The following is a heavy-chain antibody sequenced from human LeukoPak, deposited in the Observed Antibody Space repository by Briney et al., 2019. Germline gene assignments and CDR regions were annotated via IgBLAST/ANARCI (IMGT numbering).Heavy chain of an antibody. CDR3: ARGYYDFWSGYDY. CDR1: GSTFSSYS. V-gene: IGHV3-48*01. CDR2: ISSSSSTI. J-gene: IGHJ4*02. Sequence: GGSLRLSCAASGSTFSSYSMNWVRQAPGKGLEWVSYISSSSSTIYYADSVKGRFTISRDNAKNSLYLQMNSLRAEDTAVYYCARGYYDFWSGYDYWGQGTLVTVSS. D-gene: IGHD3-3*01.